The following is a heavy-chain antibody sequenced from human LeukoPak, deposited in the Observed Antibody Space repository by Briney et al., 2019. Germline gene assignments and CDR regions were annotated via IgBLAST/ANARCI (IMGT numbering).Heavy chain of an antibody. J-gene: IGHJ6*03. CDR2: IYTSGST. CDR3: ARANENRGYHYYMDV. CDR1: GGSISSYY. V-gene: IGHV4-4*07. Sequence: SETLSLTCTVSGGSISSYYWSWIRQPAGKGLEWIGRIYTSGSTNYNPSLKSRVTMSVDTSKNQFSLKLSSVTAADTAVYYCARANENRGYHYYMDVWGKGTTVTVSS.